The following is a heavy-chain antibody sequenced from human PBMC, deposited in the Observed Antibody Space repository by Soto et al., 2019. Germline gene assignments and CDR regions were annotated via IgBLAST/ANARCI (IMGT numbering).Heavy chain of an antibody. J-gene: IGHJ4*02. Sequence: EVQLVESGGGLVQPGGSLRLSCAASGFTFSSYWMGWVRQAPGKGLEWVANIKQDGSEKYYVESVKGRFTIYRDNAKNSLYLQMNSLIAEDTAMYYCARGRFFWSGYYPFDYWGQGTLVTVSS. CDR1: GFTFSSYW. CDR3: ARGRFFWSGYYPFDY. D-gene: IGHD3-3*01. V-gene: IGHV3-7*03. CDR2: IKQDGSEK.